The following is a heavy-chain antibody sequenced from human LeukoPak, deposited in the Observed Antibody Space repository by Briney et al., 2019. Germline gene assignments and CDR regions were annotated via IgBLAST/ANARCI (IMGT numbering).Heavy chain of an antibody. V-gene: IGHV1-46*01. J-gene: IGHJ4*02. CDR1: GYTFTSYY. D-gene: IGHD6-6*01. Sequence: GASVKVSCKASGYTFTSYYMHWVRQAPGQGLEWMGIINPSGGGTSYARKFQGRVTMTRDTSTSTVYMELSSLRSEDTAVYYCARVHRNRTYSSSSLDYWGQGTLVTVSS. CDR3: ARVHRNRTYSSSSLDY. CDR2: INPSGGGT.